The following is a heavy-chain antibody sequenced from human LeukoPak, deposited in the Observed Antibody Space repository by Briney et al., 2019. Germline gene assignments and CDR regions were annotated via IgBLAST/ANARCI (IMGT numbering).Heavy chain of an antibody. V-gene: IGHV1-46*01. CDR2: INPSGGST. Sequence: ASVKVSCKASGYTFTTYYMHWVRQAPGQGLEWMGIINPSGGSTSYAQKFQGRVTMTRDTSKSTVYMQLSSLRAEDTAVYYCARDSAVVTAMPRYFVYWGQGTLVTVSS. CDR1: GYTFTTYY. J-gene: IGHJ4*02. CDR3: ARDSAVVTAMPRYFVY. D-gene: IGHD2-21*02.